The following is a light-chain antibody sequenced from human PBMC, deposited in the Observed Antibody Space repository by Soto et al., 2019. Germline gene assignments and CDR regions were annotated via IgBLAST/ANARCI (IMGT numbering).Light chain of an antibody. CDR1: ESISMW. CDR3: QKRSNWLT. J-gene: IGKJ4*01. V-gene: IGKV1-5*01. Sequence: DPQMTQSPSTLSASVGDRVSITCRASESISMWLAWYQQKPGKAPKLLIYDGTTLESGVPSRFSGRSSDTEFTLTISGLQPEDFAVYYCQKRSNWLTFGGGTKVDIK. CDR2: DGT.